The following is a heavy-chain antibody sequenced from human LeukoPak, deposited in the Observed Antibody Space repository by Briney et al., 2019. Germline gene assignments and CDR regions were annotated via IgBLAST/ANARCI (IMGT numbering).Heavy chain of an antibody. CDR2: FIPIPGIA. Sequence: SVKVSCKASGGTFSSYAINWVRQAPGQGLEWMGTFIPIPGIANYAQKFQGRVTITADKSASTAYMELSSLRSEDTAVYYCARSTETREYWGQGTLVTVSS. CDR3: ARSTETREY. CDR1: GGTFSSYA. J-gene: IGHJ4*02. D-gene: IGHD4-17*01. V-gene: IGHV1-69*04.